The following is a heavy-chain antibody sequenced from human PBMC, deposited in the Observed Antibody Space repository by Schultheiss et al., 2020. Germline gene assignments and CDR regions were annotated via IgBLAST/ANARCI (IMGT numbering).Heavy chain of an antibody. CDR1: GFTFSSYS. CDR3: ASNLVPAAILRFDP. D-gene: IGHD2-2*01. CDR2: ISSSSRYI. Sequence: GGSLRLSCAASGFTFSSYSLNWVRQAPGKGLEWVSSISSSSRYIYYADSVKGRFTISRDNAKNSLYLQMNSLRAEDTAVYYCASNLVPAAILRFDPWGQGTLVTVSS. J-gene: IGHJ5*02. V-gene: IGHV3-21*01.